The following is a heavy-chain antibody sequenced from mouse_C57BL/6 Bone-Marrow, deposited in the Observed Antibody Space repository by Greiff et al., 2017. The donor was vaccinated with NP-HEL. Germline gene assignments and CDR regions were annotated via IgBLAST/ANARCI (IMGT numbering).Heavy chain of an antibody. J-gene: IGHJ2*01. V-gene: IGHV1-82*01. CDR2: IYPGDGDT. Sequence: QVQLQQSGPELVKPGASVKISCKASGYAFSSSWMNWVKQRPGKGLEWIGRIYPGDGDTNYNGKFKGKATLTADKSSSTAYMQLSSLTSEDSAVYFCAITTVVAGGYWGQGTTLTVSS. CDR1: GYAFSSSW. CDR3: AITTVVAGGY. D-gene: IGHD1-1*01.